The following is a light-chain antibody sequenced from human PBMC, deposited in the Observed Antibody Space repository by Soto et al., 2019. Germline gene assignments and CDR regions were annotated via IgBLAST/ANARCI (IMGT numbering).Light chain of an antibody. CDR1: QSVGSN. J-gene: IGKJ4*01. CDR2: GAS. Sequence: EIVMTQSPATLSVSPGEGATLSCRAGQSVGSNLALYQQKPGQAPRLLIYGASTRATGVPARFSGSGSGTEFTLTISSLQSEDFAVYYRQQYEDWPPQLTFGGGTKVEIK. CDR3: QQYEDWPPQLT. V-gene: IGKV3-15*01.